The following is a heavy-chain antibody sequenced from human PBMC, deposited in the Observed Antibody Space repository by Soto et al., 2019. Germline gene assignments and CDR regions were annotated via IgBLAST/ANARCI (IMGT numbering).Heavy chain of an antibody. CDR2: ISTYNGKT. J-gene: IGHJ3*01. CDR3: ARLLTEGATFREDAFDL. V-gene: IGHV1-18*01. D-gene: IGHD1-26*01. CDR1: GYTFTSHG. Sequence: QVHLVQSGGEVKNPGASVKVSCKPSGYTFTSHGLSWVRQAPGQGLEWMGWISTYNGKTDYAQKFQGRITMTADTRTITGYMELRSLRSDDTAVYYCARLLTEGATFREDAFDLWGKGTKVTVSS.